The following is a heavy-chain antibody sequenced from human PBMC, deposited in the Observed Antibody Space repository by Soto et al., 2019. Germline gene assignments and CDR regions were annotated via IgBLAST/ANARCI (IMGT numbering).Heavy chain of an antibody. V-gene: IGHV4-31*01. D-gene: IGHD2-8*01. CDR2: IYYSGST. CDR1: GGSISTGGYY. J-gene: IGHJ4*02. Sequence: QVQLQESGPGLVKPSQTLSLTCTVSGGSISTGGYYWTWIRQPPGKGLEWIGYIYYSGSTYYNPSLKSPVTISVDTSKNQFSPKLSSVTAADTAVYYCARGLSVSPFDNWGQGTLVTVSS. CDR3: ARGLSVSPFDN.